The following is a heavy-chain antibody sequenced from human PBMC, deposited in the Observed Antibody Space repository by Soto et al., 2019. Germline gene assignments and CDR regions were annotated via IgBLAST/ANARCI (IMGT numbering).Heavy chain of an antibody. D-gene: IGHD3-16*01. CDR2: ISAYNGNT. Sequence: QVQLVQSGAEVKTPGASVRVSCKASGYTFTSYGISWVRQAPGQGLEWAGWISAYNGNTNYAQKLKGRYTRNTDAATNTAYMELRSLRSDDTAVYYCTRYGGARFGMDLRLFFDYWGQGTLVTVSS. V-gene: IGHV1-18*01. CDR1: GYTFTSYG. CDR3: TRYGGARFGMDLRLFFDY. J-gene: IGHJ4*02.